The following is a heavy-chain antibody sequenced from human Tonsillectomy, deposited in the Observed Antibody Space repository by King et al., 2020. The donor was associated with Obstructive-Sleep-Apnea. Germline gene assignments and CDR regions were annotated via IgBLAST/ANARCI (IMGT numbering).Heavy chain of an antibody. CDR3: ARWSIAAAGTWWLDP. CDR2: MNPNSGNT. CDR1: GYTFTSYD. D-gene: IGHD6-13*01. J-gene: IGHJ5*02. V-gene: IGHV1-8*01. Sequence: VQLVESGAEVKKPGASVKVSCKASGYTFTSYDINWVRQATGQGLEWMGWMNPNSGNTGYGQKFQGRLTMTRNTSIRTAYMELSSLRSEDTAVYYCARWSIAAAGTWWLDPWGQGTLVTVSS.